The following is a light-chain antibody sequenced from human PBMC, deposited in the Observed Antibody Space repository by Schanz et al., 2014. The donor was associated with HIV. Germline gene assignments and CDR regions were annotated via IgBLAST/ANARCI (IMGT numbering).Light chain of an antibody. V-gene: IGKV3-20*01. CDR2: GAS. CDR1: QSIGDN. J-gene: IGKJ1*01. CDR3: QQFAFSSWT. Sequence: EKVMTQSPATLSVSPGERVTLSCRASQSIGDNLAWYQQKPGQAPRLLIYGASNRATGIPDRFSASGSGTDFTLIISRLEPEDFAVYFCQQFAFSSWTFGQGTKVEIK.